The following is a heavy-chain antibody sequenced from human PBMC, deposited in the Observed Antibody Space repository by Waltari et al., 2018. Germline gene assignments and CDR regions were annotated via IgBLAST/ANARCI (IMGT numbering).Heavy chain of an antibody. J-gene: IGHJ4*02. V-gene: IGHV3-30*18. D-gene: IGHD2-8*01. CDR3: AKSHPHIVLMVD. CDR1: GFTFSSYG. CDR2: ISYDGSNK. Sequence: QVQLVESGGGVVQPGRSLRLSCAASGFTFSSYGMHWVRQAPGKGLEWVAVISYDGSNKYYADAVKGRFTISRDNSKNTLYLQMNSLRAEDTAVYYCAKSHPHIVLMVDWGQGTLVTVSS.